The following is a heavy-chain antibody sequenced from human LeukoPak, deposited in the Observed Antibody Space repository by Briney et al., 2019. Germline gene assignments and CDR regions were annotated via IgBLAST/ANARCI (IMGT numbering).Heavy chain of an antibody. Sequence: SETLSLTCAVSGGSVSRGSYYWSWIRQPPGKGLEWIGYIYYSGRTNYNPSLKSRVNIAVDTSKNQFSLKLSSVTVVYTAVYYCWGEGIVGAFDYWGQGTLVTVSS. J-gene: IGHJ4*02. V-gene: IGHV4-61*01. CDR1: GGSVSRGSYY. CDR3: WGEGIVGAFDY. CDR2: IYYSGRT. D-gene: IGHD1-26*01.